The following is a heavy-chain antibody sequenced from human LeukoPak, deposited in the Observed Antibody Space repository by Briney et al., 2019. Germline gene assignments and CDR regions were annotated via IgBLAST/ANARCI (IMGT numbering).Heavy chain of an antibody. CDR2: IYSGGST. Sequence: GGSLRLSCAASGFTVSSNYMSWVRQAPGRGLEWVSLIYSGGSTHYADSVKGRFTISRDNSKNTLYLQMNSLRAEDTAVYYCARSAGIVATTVLGYWGQGTLVTVSS. D-gene: IGHD5-12*01. J-gene: IGHJ4*02. V-gene: IGHV3-66*01. CDR3: ARSAGIVATTVLGY. CDR1: GFTVSSNY.